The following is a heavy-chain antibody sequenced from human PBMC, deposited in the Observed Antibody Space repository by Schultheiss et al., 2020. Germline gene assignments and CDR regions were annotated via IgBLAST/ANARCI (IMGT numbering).Heavy chain of an antibody. CDR3: ARGLRSVSDAFDI. CDR1: GDSISSNNHF. CDR2: IYYSGTT. J-gene: IGHJ3*02. Sequence: SQTLSLTCSVSGDSISSNNHFWSWIRQHPGKGLEWIGYIYYSGTTYYNPSLKSRATISVDTSKNQFSLKLSSVTAADTAVYYCARGLRSVSDAFDIWGQGTMVTVSS. V-gene: IGHV4-31*03. D-gene: IGHD3-3*01.